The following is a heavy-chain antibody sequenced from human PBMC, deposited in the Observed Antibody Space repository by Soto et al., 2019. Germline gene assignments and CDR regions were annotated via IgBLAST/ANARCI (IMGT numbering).Heavy chain of an antibody. CDR3: ARVHGDYGRYFDY. Sequence: SETLSLTCAVSGGSISSSVYSWSWIRQPLGKGLEWVGYIYHSGNTYYDPSLKSRVNISADRSKNQFSLKLSSVTAADTAVYFCARVHGDYGRYFDYWGQGTLVTVSS. CDR1: GGSISSSVYS. V-gene: IGHV4-30-2*01. D-gene: IGHD4-17*01. J-gene: IGHJ4*02. CDR2: IYHSGNT.